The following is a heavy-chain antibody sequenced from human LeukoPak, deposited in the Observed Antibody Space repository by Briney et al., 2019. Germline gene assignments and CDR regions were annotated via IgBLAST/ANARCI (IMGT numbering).Heavy chain of an antibody. CDR1: GYTFTGYY. D-gene: IGHD5-24*01. Sequence: ASVRVSCEASGYTFTGYYMHWVRQAPGQGLEWMGRINPNSGGTNYAQKFQGRVTMTRDTSISTAYMELSRLRSDDTAVYYCARDRDGYRSKLSGFDYWGQGTLVTVSS. CDR2: INPNSGGT. V-gene: IGHV1-2*06. J-gene: IGHJ4*02. CDR3: ARDRDGYRSKLSGFDY.